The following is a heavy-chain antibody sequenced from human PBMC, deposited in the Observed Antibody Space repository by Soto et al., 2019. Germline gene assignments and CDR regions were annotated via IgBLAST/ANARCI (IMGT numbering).Heavy chain of an antibody. D-gene: IGHD6-13*01. CDR1: GFTFSSYA. CDR2: ISGSGGST. J-gene: IGHJ4*02. CDR3: ATYSSSWYYFDY. V-gene: IGHV3-23*01. Sequence: GGSLRLSCAASGFTFSSYAMSWVRQAPGKGLEWVSAISGSGGSTYYADSVKGRFTISRDNSKNALYLQMNSLRAEDTAVYYCATYSSSWYYFDYWGQGTLVTVSS.